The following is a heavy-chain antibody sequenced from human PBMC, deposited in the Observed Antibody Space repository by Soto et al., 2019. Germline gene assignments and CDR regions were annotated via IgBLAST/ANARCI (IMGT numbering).Heavy chain of an antibody. CDR1: DGSISSSNW. CDR2: IYHSGST. D-gene: IGHD3-10*01. CDR3: ARVPYGSGSYTYYYYYGMDV. V-gene: IGHV4-4*02. J-gene: IGHJ6*02. Sequence: QVQLQESGPGLVKPSGTLSLSCAVSDGSISSSNWWSWVRQPPGKGLEWIGEIYHSGSTNYNPSLKSRVTISVDKSKNQFSLKLSSVTAADTAVYYCARVPYGSGSYTYYYYYGMDVWGQGTTVTVSS.